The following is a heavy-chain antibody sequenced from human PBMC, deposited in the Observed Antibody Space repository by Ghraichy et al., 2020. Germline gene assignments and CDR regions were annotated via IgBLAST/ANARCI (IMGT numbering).Heavy chain of an antibody. J-gene: IGHJ4*02. CDR3: GRQVVRPLHDF. Sequence: SETLSLTCTVSGGSISSRTHYWGWIRQPPGKGLEWIGSVYYSGSTYQNPSLKSRVIISVDTSKNQFSLKLSSVTAADTAVYYCGRQVVRPLHDFWGQGTLVTVSS. CDR2: VYYSGST. D-gene: IGHD2-15*01. CDR1: GGSISSRTHY. V-gene: IGHV4-39*01.